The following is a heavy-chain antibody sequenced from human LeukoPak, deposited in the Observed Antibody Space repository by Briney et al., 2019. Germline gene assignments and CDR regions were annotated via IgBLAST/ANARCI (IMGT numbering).Heavy chain of an antibody. V-gene: IGHV3-23*01. CDR3: AKAGGADKYGMDV. CDR2: ISNTGGST. CDR1: GFTFSSYA. Sequence: GGSLRLSCAASGFTFSSYAMSWVRQAPGKGLEWVSSISNTGGSTFYADSVKGRFTISRDKPKNKMYLQMNSLRHNDTATYYCAKAGGADKYGMDVWGQGTTVIVSS. J-gene: IGHJ6*02. D-gene: IGHD2-15*01.